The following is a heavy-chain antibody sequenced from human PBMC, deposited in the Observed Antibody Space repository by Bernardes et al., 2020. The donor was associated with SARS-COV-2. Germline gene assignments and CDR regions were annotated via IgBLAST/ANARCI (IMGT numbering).Heavy chain of an antibody. CDR2: IFYSRST. J-gene: IGHJ5*02. CDR1: GGSTSSSSYY. Sequence: SDTLSASCTVSGGSTSSSSYYWGWTRQPPGKGLEWIGRIFYSRSTHYNPSLKSRVTISVDTSKNQFSLKLSSVTAADTAVYYCARVTRYQLLYSASRGHWFDPWGQGTLVTVSS. V-gene: IGHV4-39*07. CDR3: ARVTRYQLLYSASRGHWFDP. D-gene: IGHD2-2*02.